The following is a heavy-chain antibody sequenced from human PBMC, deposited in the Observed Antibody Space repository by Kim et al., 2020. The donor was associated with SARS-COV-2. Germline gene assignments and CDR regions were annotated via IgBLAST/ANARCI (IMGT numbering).Heavy chain of an antibody. J-gene: IGHJ4*02. CDR1: GFTFSSYE. V-gene: IGHV3-48*03. CDR2: IGSRGNTI. D-gene: IGHD2-15*01. CDR3: ARGRGLRY. Sequence: GGSLRLSCAASGFTFSSYEMNWVRQAPRKGLDWVSYIGSRGNTIYYADSVKGRFTISRDNAKNSLYLQMNSLRAEDTAVYFCARGRGLRYWGQGTLVTVSS.